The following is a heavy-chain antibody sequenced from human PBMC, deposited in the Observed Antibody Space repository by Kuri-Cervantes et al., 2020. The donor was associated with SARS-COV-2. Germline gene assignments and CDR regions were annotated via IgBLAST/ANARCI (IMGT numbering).Heavy chain of an antibody. Sequence: LSLTCAASGFIFSNYAMHWVRQAPGKGLDWVAVISNDGSNNNYADSVKGRFTISRDNSKNTLYLQMNSLRAEDTAVYYCAKVPVGAVAGTDEYYFDYWGQGTLVTVSS. J-gene: IGHJ4*02. CDR1: GFIFSNYA. CDR3: AKVPVGAVAGTDEYYFDY. D-gene: IGHD6-19*01. V-gene: IGHV3-30*18. CDR2: ISNDGSNN.